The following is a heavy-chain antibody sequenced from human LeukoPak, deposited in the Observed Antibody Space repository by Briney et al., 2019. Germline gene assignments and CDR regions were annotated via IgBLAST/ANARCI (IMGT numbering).Heavy chain of an antibody. CDR3: ARHFGFDEQPTLKRGLWYFDL. Sequence: SETLSLTCTVSGSSISSGYYWGWLRQPPGKGLEWIGSIYYSGSTYYNPSLKSRVTISIDTSKNQFSLKLSSVTAADTAVYYCARHFGFDEQPTLKRGLWYFDLWGRGTLVTVSS. CDR2: IYYSGST. CDR1: GSSISSGYY. V-gene: IGHV4-38-2*02. D-gene: IGHD3-10*01. J-gene: IGHJ2*01.